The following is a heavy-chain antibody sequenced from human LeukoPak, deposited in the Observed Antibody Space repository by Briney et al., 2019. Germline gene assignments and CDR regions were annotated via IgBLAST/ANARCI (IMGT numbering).Heavy chain of an antibody. Sequence: SVKVSCKASGYTFTSYGISWVRQAPGQGLEWMGGIIPIFGTANYAQKFQGRVTITADESTSTAYMELSSLRSEDTAVYYCARGDFWSGYYTFDYWGQGTLVTVSS. CDR3: ARGDFWSGYYTFDY. J-gene: IGHJ4*02. V-gene: IGHV1-69*13. CDR2: IIPIFGTA. D-gene: IGHD3-3*01. CDR1: GYTFTSYG.